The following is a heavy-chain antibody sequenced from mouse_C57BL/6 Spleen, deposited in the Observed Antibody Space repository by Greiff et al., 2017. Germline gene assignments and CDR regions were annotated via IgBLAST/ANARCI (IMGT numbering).Heavy chain of an antibody. CDR1: GYTFTSYW. V-gene: IGHV1-55*01. D-gene: IGHD2-5*01. Sequence: QVQLQQPGAELVKPGASVKMSCKASGYTFTSYWITWVKQRPGQGLEWIGDIYPGSGSTNYNEKFKSKATLTVDTSSSTAYMQLSSLTSDDSAVYYCARTYYRNSRWYFDVWGTGTTVTVSS. J-gene: IGHJ1*03. CDR2: IYPGSGST. CDR3: ARTYYRNSRWYFDV.